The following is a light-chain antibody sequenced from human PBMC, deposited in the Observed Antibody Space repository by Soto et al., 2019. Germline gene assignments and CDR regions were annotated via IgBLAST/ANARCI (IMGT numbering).Light chain of an antibody. CDR2: DVF. V-gene: IGKV3-20*01. J-gene: IGKJ1*01. Sequence: VLTQSPCTLSLSTGETATLSCRASQTVRSNYLACYQQRPGQAPRLLIYDVFTRATGTPDRFSGSGSGTDFTLTISRLEPEDSAVYYCQQFGSSPRAFGQGTKVDIK. CDR3: QQFGSSPRA. CDR1: QTVRSNY.